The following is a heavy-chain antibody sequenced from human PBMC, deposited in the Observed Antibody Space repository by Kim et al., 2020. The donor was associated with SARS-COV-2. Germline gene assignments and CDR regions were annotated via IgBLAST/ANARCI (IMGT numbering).Heavy chain of an antibody. CDR1: GGSISSGGYY. D-gene: IGHD3-22*01. V-gene: IGHV4-31*03. CDR2: IYYSGST. Sequence: SETLSLTCTVSGGSISSGGYYWSWIRQHPGKGLEWIGYIYYSGSTYYNPSLKSRVTISVDTSKNQFSLKLSSVTAADTAVYYCAREAHYDSSGGDYYYGMDVWGQGTTVTVSS. J-gene: IGHJ6*02. CDR3: AREAHYDSSGGDYYYGMDV.